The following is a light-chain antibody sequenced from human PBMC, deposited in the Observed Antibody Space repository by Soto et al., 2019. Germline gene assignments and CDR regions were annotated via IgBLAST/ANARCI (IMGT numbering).Light chain of an antibody. CDR3: QQYGSSPFT. J-gene: IGKJ3*01. Sequence: IGLTQCPRTLSLSLGETATLSCRASQTVNSDYLAWYQQKPGQAPRLLIYGASSRATGIPGRFSGSGSGTDFTLTISRLQPEDFAVYYCQQYGSSPFTFGPGTKVDIK. CDR1: QTVNSDY. V-gene: IGKV3-20*01. CDR2: GAS.